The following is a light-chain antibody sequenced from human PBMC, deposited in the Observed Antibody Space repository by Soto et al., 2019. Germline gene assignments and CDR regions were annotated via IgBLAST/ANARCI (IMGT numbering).Light chain of an antibody. CDR1: SSDVGAYDY. Sequence: QSALTQPASVSGSPGQSITISCTGTSSDVGAYDYVSWYQQHPGKAPKLMIYDVSNRPSGVSDRFSGSKSGNTASLTISGLQAEDEADYYCSSYTSSSTLEVFGTGTKLTVL. J-gene: IGLJ1*01. CDR3: SSYTSSSTLEV. V-gene: IGLV2-14*01. CDR2: DVS.